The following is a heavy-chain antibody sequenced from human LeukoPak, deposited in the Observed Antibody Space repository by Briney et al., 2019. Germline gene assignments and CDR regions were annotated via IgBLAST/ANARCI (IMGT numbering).Heavy chain of an antibody. Sequence: GGSLRLSCAASGFTVSSNYMSWVRQAPGKGLEWVSVIYSGGSTYYADSVKGRFTISRDNSKNTLYLQMNSLRAEDTALYYCARAPGRHSYGPYYFDYWGQGTLVTVSS. D-gene: IGHD5-18*01. J-gene: IGHJ4*02. CDR1: GFTVSSNY. CDR2: IYSGGST. CDR3: ARAPGRHSYGPYYFDY. V-gene: IGHV3-53*01.